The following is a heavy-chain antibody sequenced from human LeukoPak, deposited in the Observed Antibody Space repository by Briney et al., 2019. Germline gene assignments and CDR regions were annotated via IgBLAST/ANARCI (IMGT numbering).Heavy chain of an antibody. Sequence: SETLSLTCTVSGYSISSGYYWGWIRRPPGKGLEWIGSIYHSGSTYYNPSLKSRVTISVDTSKNQFSLKLSSVTAADTAVYYCARGYDILTGPPGGYWGQGTLVTVSS. D-gene: IGHD3-9*01. CDR1: GYSISSGYY. J-gene: IGHJ4*02. V-gene: IGHV4-38-2*02. CDR2: IYHSGST. CDR3: ARGYDILTGPPGGY.